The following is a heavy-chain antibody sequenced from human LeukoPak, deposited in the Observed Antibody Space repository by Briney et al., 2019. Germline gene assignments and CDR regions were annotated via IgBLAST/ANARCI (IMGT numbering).Heavy chain of an antibody. Sequence: ASETLSLTCAVYGGSFSGYYWSWIRQPPGKGLEWIGEINHSGSTNYNPSPKSRVTISVDTSKNQFSLKLSSVTAADTAVYYCTLTRRAFTFATDQYGMDVWGQGTTVTVSS. J-gene: IGHJ6*02. CDR1: GGSFSGYY. D-gene: IGHD2-2*01. CDR2: INHSGST. CDR3: TLTRRAFTFATDQYGMDV. V-gene: IGHV4-34*03.